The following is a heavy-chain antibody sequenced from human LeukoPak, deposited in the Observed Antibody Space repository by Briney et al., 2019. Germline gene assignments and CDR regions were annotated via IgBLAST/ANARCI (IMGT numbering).Heavy chain of an antibody. Sequence: GGSLRLSCAASGFPFINYWMSWVRQAPGKGLEWVANIKQDGSDKNYVDSVKGRFTISRDNAKNTLYLQMNSLRADDTAVYYCARSGRGGAFDIWGQGTMVTVSS. CDR2: IKQDGSDK. CDR1: GFPFINYW. CDR3: ARSGRGGAFDI. V-gene: IGHV3-7*01. J-gene: IGHJ3*02. D-gene: IGHD1-26*01.